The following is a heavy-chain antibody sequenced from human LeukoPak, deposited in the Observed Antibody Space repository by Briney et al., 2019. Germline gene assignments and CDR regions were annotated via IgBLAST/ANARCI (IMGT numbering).Heavy chain of an antibody. D-gene: IGHD6-13*01. CDR1: GGSISSGGYS. J-gene: IGHJ5*02. CDR2: IYHSGST. Sequence: SSETLSLTCAVSGGSISSGGYSWSWIRQPPGKGLEWIGYIYHSGSTYYNPSLKSRVTISVDRSKNQFSLKLSSVTAADTAVYYCARVTYEGMRKWFDPWGQGTLVTVSS. V-gene: IGHV4-30-2*01. CDR3: ARVTYEGMRKWFDP.